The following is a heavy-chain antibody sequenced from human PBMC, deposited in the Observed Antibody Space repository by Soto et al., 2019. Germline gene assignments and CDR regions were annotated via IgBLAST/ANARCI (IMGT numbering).Heavy chain of an antibody. V-gene: IGHV1-3*01. J-gene: IGHJ5*02. CDR2: INAGNGNT. CDR1: GYTFTSYA. CDR3: ARDGAEVNYYDSSGYYLPPVNWFDP. Sequence: GASVKVSCKASGYTFTSYAMHWVRQAPGQRLEWMGWINAGNGNTKYSQKFQGRVTITRDTSASTAYVELSSLRSEDTAVYYCARDGAEVNYYDSSGYYLPPVNWFDPWGQGTLVTV. D-gene: IGHD3-22*01.